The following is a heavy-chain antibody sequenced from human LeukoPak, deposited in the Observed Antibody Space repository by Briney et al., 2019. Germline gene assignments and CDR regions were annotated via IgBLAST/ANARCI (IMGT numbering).Heavy chain of an antibody. CDR3: ARTTMVRGVIIKRLYYFDY. Sequence: GASVKVSCKASGYTFTSYDINWVRQATGQGLEWMGWMNPNSGNTGYAQKFQGRVTMTRNTSISTAYMELSSLRSGDTAVYYCARTTMVRGVIIKRLYYFDYWGQGTLVTVSS. J-gene: IGHJ4*02. D-gene: IGHD3-10*01. CDR1: GYTFTSYD. V-gene: IGHV1-8*01. CDR2: MNPNSGNT.